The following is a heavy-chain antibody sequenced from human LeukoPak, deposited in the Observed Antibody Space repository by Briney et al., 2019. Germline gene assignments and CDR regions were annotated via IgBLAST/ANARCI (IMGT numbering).Heavy chain of an antibody. CDR3: ARGPPLEDYSNYENGMDV. D-gene: IGHD4-4*01. Sequence: SETLSLTCAVYGGSFSGYYWSWIRQPPGKGPEWIGEINHSGSTNYNPSLKSRVTISVDTSKNQFSLKLSSVTAADTAVYYCARGPPLEDYSNYENGMDVWGQGTTVTVSS. CDR2: INHSGST. J-gene: IGHJ6*02. V-gene: IGHV4-34*01. CDR1: GGSFSGYY.